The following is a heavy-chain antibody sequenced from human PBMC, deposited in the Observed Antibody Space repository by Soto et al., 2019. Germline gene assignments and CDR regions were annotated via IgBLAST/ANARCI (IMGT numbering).Heavy chain of an antibody. CDR3: AADPMAYCSSTSCYNYYYGMDV. CDR2: IVVGSGNT. Sequence: SVKVSCKASGFTFTSSAVQWVRQARGQRLEWIGWIVVGSGNTNYAQKFQERVTITRDMSTSTAYMELSSLRSEDTAVYYCAADPMAYCSSTSCYNYYYGMDVWGQGTTVTVSS. J-gene: IGHJ6*02. D-gene: IGHD2-2*02. CDR1: GFTFTSSA. V-gene: IGHV1-58*01.